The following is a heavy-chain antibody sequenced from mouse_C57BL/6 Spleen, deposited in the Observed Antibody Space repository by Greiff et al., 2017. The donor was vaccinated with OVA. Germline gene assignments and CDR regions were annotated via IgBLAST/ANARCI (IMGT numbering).Heavy chain of an antibody. V-gene: IGHV5-9-1*02. CDR1: GFTFSSYA. J-gene: IGHJ3*01. D-gene: IGHD1-1*01. Sequence: EVQLVESGEGLVKPGGSLKLSCAASGFTFSSYAMSWVRQTPEKRLEWVAYISSGGDYIYYADTVKGRFTISRDNARNTLYLQMSSLKSEDTAMYYCTRAEYYGSSSAWFAYWGQGTLVTVSA. CDR2: ISSGGDYI. CDR3: TRAEYYGSSSAWFAY.